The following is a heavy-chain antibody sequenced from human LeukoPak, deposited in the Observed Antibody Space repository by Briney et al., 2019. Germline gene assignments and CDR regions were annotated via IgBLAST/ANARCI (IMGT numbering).Heavy chain of an antibody. J-gene: IGHJ6*02. CDR1: GFTFSTYA. V-gene: IGHV3-23*01. CDR2: IRASGGRT. Sequence: GGSLRLSCAASGFTFSTYAMSWVRQAPGKGLEWVAGIRASGGRTYYADSVKGRFTISRDNSKNTVHVQMNSLRAEDTAVYYCTKKGERLDYYYMDVWGRGTTVTVSS. CDR3: TKKGERLDYYYMDV. D-gene: IGHD1-26*01.